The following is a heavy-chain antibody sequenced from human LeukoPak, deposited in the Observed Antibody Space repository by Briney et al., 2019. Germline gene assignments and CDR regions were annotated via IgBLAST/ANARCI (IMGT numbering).Heavy chain of an antibody. CDR3: ARDDSSSWGGTDP. CDR2: INTNTGNP. D-gene: IGHD6-13*01. V-gene: IGHV7-4-1*02. CDR1: GYIFSNYG. J-gene: IGHJ5*02. Sequence: ASVKVSCKASGYIFSNYGISWVRQAPGQGLEWMGWINTNTGNPTYAQGFTGRFVFSLDTSVSTAYLQISSLKAEDTAVYYCARDDSSSWGGTDPWGQGTLVTVSS.